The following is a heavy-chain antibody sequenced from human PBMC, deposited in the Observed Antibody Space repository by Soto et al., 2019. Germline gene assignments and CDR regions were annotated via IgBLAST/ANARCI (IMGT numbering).Heavy chain of an antibody. V-gene: IGHV4-31*03. CDR1: GGSISSGGYY. CDR3: ARGLYYYDSSGYYSHSLDY. D-gene: IGHD3-22*01. CDR2: IYYSGST. J-gene: IGHJ4*02. Sequence: LSLTCTVSGGSISSGGYYWSWIRQHPGKGLEWIGYIYYSGSTYYNPSLKSRVTISVDTSKNQFSLKLSSVTAADTAVYYCARGLYYYDSSGYYSHSLDYWGQGTLVTVSS.